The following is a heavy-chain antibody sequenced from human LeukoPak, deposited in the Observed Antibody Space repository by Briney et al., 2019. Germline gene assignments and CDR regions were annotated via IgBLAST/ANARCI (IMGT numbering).Heavy chain of an antibody. Sequence: SETLSLTCTVSGGSISSYYWSWLRQPPGKGLEWIGYIYYSGSTNYNPSLKSRVTISVDTSKSQFSLKLSSVTAADTAVYYCARDVDYGDYGWFDPWGQGTLVTVSS. J-gene: IGHJ5*02. CDR2: IYYSGST. CDR1: GGSISSYY. D-gene: IGHD4-17*01. CDR3: ARDVDYGDYGWFDP. V-gene: IGHV4-59*01.